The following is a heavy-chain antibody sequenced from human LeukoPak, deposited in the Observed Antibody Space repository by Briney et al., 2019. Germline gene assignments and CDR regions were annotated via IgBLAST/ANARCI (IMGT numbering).Heavy chain of an antibody. Sequence: PSETLSLTCSVSGGSISTYYWTWIRQPPGKGLEWIGYMYYSGSSNYNPSLRSRVTISGDTSKNQVSLILGSVTAADTAVYYCASGFGSSWYDYWGPGTLVSVSS. V-gene: IGHV4-59*01. CDR1: GGSISTYY. CDR2: MYYSGSS. CDR3: ASGFGSSWYDY. D-gene: IGHD6-13*01. J-gene: IGHJ4*02.